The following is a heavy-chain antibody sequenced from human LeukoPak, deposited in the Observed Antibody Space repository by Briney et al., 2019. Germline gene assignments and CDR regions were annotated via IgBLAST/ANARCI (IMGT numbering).Heavy chain of an antibody. CDR1: GYTFTSYG. CDR2: ISAYNGNT. CDR3: ARDRVVPAAIYYYYMDV. Sequence: ASVKVSCKASGYTFTSYGISQVRQAPGQGLECMGWISAYNGNTNYAQKLQGRVTMTTDTSTSTAYMELRSLRSDDTAVYYCARDRVVPAAIYYYYMDVWGKGTTVTVSS. D-gene: IGHD2-2*01. V-gene: IGHV1-18*01. J-gene: IGHJ6*03.